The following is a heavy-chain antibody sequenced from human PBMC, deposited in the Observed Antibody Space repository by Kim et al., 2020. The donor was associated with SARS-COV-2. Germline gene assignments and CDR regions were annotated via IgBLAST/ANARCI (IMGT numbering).Heavy chain of an antibody. CDR3: ARYSSGWSSGGHFFDP. Sequence: SETRSLTCTVSGGSISSDPHYWTWIRQHPGKGLEWIGYIHYSGSSYYNPSLKSRVTTSVDSSKNHFSLRLDSVTAADTAVYYCARYSSGWSSGGHFFDPWGQGTLVTVSS. D-gene: IGHD6-19*01. V-gene: IGHV4-31*03. CDR2: IHYSGSS. CDR1: GGSISSDPHY. J-gene: IGHJ5*02.